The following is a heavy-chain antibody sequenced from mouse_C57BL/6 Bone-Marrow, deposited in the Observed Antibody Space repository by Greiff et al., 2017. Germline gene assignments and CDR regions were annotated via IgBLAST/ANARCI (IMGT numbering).Heavy chain of an antibody. CDR1: GFTFSNYW. D-gene: IGHD3-2*02. Sequence: EVMLVESGGGLVQPGGSMKLSCVASGFTFSNYWMNWVRQSPEKGLEWVAQIRLKSDNYATHYAESVKGRFTISRDDSKSSVYLQMNNLRAEDTGIYYCTEEADAMDDWGQGTSVTVSS. CDR2: IRLKSDNYAT. V-gene: IGHV6-3*01. CDR3: TEEADAMDD. J-gene: IGHJ4*01.